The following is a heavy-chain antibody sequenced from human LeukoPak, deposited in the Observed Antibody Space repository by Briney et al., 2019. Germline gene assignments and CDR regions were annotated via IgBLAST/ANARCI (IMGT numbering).Heavy chain of an antibody. J-gene: IGHJ6*02. CDR1: GYTLTELS. CDR3: ATGEQWLDTNYYYGMDV. D-gene: IGHD6-19*01. V-gene: IGHV1-24*01. Sequence: ASVKVSCKFSGYTLTELSMHWVRQAPGKGLEWMGGFDPEDGETIYAQKFQGRVTMTEDTSTDTAYMELSSLRSEDTAVYYCATGEQWLDTNYYYGMDVWGQGTTVTVSS. CDR2: FDPEDGET.